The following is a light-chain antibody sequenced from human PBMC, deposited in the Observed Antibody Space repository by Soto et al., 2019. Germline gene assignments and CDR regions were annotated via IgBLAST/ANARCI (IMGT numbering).Light chain of an antibody. CDR1: QDISNY. CDR2: DAS. J-gene: IGKJ2*01. V-gene: IGKV1-33*01. Sequence: DIQMTQSPSSLSASVGDRVTITCQASQDISNYLNWYQQKPGKAPKLLIYDASNLETGVPSRFSGSGSGTDFTFXXXSLXPEXIXXYYCQQYDNQMYTFGQGTKLEIK. CDR3: QQYDNQMYT.